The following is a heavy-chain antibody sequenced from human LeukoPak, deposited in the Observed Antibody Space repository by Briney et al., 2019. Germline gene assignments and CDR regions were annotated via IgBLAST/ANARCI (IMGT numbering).Heavy chain of an antibody. V-gene: IGHV4-34*01. CDR3: ARDRSGWYLPSFDP. D-gene: IGHD6-19*01. Sequence: SETLSLTCAVYGGSFSGYYWSWIRQPPGKGLEWIGEINHSGSTNYNPSLKSRVTISVDTSKNQFSLKLSSVTAADTAVYYCARDRSGWYLPSFDPWGQGTLVTVSS. CDR1: GGSFSGYY. J-gene: IGHJ5*02. CDR2: INHSGST.